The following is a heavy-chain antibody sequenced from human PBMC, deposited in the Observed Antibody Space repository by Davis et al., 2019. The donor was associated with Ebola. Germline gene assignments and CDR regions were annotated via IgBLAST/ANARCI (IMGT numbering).Heavy chain of an antibody. CDR2: ISSSSSTI. V-gene: IGHV3-48*02. J-gene: IGHJ3*02. Sequence: PSETLSLTCAASGFTFSSYSMNWVRQAPGKGLEWVSYISSSSSTIYYADSVKGRFTISRDNAKNSLYLQMNSLRDEDTAVYYCARDPRTMIVVPDAFDIWGQGTMVTVSS. CDR3: ARDPRTMIVVPDAFDI. CDR1: GFTFSSYS. D-gene: IGHD3-22*01.